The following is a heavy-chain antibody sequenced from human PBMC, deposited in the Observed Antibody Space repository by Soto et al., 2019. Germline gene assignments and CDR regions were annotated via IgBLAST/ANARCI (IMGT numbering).Heavy chain of an antibody. Sequence: SGPPLVNATDTLTLTCTVSGFSHSNHRMGVSWIRQPPGMALESLAHIFSNDEKSYNTHLKTRLTISRDTSRSQVVLTMTSMDPLDTATYFCARIDHARGIWAQGALVTVPS. CDR2: IFSNDEK. D-gene: IGHD6-6*01. J-gene: IGHJ4*02. CDR3: ARIDHARGI. CDR1: GFSHSNHRMG. V-gene: IGHV2-26*01.